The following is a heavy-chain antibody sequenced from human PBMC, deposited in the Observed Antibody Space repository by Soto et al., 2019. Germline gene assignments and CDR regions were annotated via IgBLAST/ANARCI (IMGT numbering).Heavy chain of an antibody. CDR3: ARGRMITFGGVIVYQYYYYYGMDV. V-gene: IGHV1-8*01. D-gene: IGHD3-16*02. CDR2: MNPNSGNT. J-gene: IGHJ6*02. Sequence: VASVKVSCKASGYTFTSYDINWVRQATGQGLEWMGWMNPNSGNTGYAQKFQGRVTMTRNTSISTAYMELSSLRSEDTAVYYCARGRMITFGGVIVYQYYYYYGMDVWGQGTTVTVS. CDR1: GYTFTSYD.